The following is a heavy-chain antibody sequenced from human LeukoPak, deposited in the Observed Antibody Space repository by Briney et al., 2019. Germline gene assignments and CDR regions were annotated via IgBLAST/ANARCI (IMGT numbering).Heavy chain of an antibody. CDR1: GYTFTSYD. D-gene: IGHD2-2*01. V-gene: IGHV1-69*05. J-gene: IGHJ5*02. Sequence: GASVKVSCKASGYTFTSYDINWVRQATGQGLEWMGGIIPIFGTANYAQKFQGRVTITTDESTSTAYMELSSLRSEDTAVYYCARESCSSTSCYGGYWFDPWGQGTLVTVSS. CDR2: IIPIFGTA. CDR3: ARESCSSTSCYGGYWFDP.